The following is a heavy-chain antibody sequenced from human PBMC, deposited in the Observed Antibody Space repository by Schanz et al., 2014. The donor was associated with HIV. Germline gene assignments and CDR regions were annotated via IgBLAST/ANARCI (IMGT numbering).Heavy chain of an antibody. Sequence: QVQLVESGGGVVQPGRSLRLSCAASGFIFSSYGMHWVRQAPGKGLEWVAVISYDGSSKYYADSVKGRFTISRDNSKHTLYLQMNSLRAEDTAVYYCAKGARAHKVTTGVDVWGPGTTVTVSS. CDR1: GFIFSSYG. CDR3: AKGARAHKVTTGVDV. V-gene: IGHV3-30*19. D-gene: IGHD4-17*01. J-gene: IGHJ6*02. CDR2: ISYDGSSK.